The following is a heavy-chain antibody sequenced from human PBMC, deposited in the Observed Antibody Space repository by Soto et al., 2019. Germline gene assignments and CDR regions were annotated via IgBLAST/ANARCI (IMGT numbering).Heavy chain of an antibody. CDR3: ARDSSASGYYYYYYGMDV. Sequence: SETLSLTCTVSGGSVSSGSYYWSWIRQPPGKGLEWIGYIYYSGSTNYNPSLKSRVTISVDTSKNQFSLKLSSVTAADTAVYYCARDSSASGYYYYYYGMDVWGQGTTVTVSS. V-gene: IGHV4-61*01. CDR1: GGSVSSGSYY. J-gene: IGHJ6*02. D-gene: IGHD3-3*01. CDR2: IYYSGST.